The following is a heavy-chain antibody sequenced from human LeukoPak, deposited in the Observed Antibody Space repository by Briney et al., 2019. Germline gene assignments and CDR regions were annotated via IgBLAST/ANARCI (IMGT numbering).Heavy chain of an antibody. CDR3: ARLTTVTTGGSFDY. J-gene: IGHJ4*02. V-gene: IGHV4-39*07. D-gene: IGHD4-17*01. Sequence: SETLSLTCTVSGGSISSSSYYWGWIRQPPGKGLEWIGSIYYSGSTYYNPSLKSRVTISVDRSKNQFSLKLSSVTAADTAVYYCARLTTVTTGGSFDYWGQGTLVTVSS. CDR2: IYYSGST. CDR1: GGSISSSSYY.